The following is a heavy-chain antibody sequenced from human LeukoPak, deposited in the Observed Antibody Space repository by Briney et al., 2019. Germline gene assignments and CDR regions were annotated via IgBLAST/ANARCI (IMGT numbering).Heavy chain of an antibody. CDR1: GFTFSSYG. J-gene: IGHJ3*02. CDR2: IWFDGTNE. V-gene: IGHV3-33*08. Sequence: GGSLRLSCAASGFTFSSYGMHWVRQAQDNGLEWVALIWFDGTNENYGDSVNGRFTISRDNSKNTVYLEMSSLRAEDTALYYCARVRDSRDSDAFDTWGQGTMVTISS. CDR3: ARVRDSRDSDAFDT. D-gene: IGHD6-13*01.